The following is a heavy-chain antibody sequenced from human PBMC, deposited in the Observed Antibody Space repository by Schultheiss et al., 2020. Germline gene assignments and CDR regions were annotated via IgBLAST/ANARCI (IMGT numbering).Heavy chain of an antibody. Sequence: GGSLRLSCAASGFTFSSYSMNWVRQAPGKGLEWVSYISSSSSTIYYADSVKGRFTISRDNAKNTLYLQMNSLRAEDTAVYYCARETYYYKDWGQGTLVTVSS. CDR1: GFTFSSYS. CDR2: ISSSSSTI. J-gene: IGHJ4*02. V-gene: IGHV3-48*04. D-gene: IGHD3-10*01. CDR3: ARETYYYKD.